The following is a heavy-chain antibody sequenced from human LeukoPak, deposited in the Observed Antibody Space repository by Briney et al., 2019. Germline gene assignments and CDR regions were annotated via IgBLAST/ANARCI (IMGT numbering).Heavy chain of an antibody. V-gene: IGHV3-21*01. D-gene: IGHD3-10*01. Sequence: GSLRLSCAASGFTFSSYSMNWVRQAPGKGLEWVSSISSSSSYIYYADSVKGRFTISRDSAKNSPYLQMNSLRAEDTAVYYCARDFGSGGIVGFDYWGQGTLVTVSS. CDR2: ISSSSSYI. J-gene: IGHJ4*02. CDR3: ARDFGSGGIVGFDY. CDR1: GFTFSSYS.